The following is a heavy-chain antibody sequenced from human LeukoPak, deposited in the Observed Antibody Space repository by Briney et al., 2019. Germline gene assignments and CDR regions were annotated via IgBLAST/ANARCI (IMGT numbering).Heavy chain of an antibody. D-gene: IGHD5-18*01. Sequence: ASVKVSCKVSGYTLTELSMHWVRQAPGKGLEWMGGFDPEDGETIYAQKFQGRVTMTEDTSTGTAYMELSSLRSEDTAVYYCATRVDVDTAMIFDYWGQGTLVTVSS. J-gene: IGHJ4*02. CDR1: GYTLTELS. V-gene: IGHV1-24*01. CDR2: FDPEDGET. CDR3: ATRVDVDTAMIFDY.